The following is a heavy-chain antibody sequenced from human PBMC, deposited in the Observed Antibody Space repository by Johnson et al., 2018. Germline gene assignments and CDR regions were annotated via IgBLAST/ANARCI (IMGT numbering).Heavy chain of an antibody. D-gene: IGHD6-19*01. CDR1: GLTVSNNY. CDR2: IYSGGST. J-gene: IGHJ6*03. Sequence: EVQLVESGGGLVQPGGSLRLSCAASGLTVSNNYMSWVRQAPGTGLEWVSVIYSGGSTYYADSGKGRFTISRDDSKNTLYLQMNSLRTEDTAVYYCATLRGRLDYYYYYMDVWGKGTTVTVSS. CDR3: ATLRGRLDYYYYYMDV. V-gene: IGHV3-66*02.